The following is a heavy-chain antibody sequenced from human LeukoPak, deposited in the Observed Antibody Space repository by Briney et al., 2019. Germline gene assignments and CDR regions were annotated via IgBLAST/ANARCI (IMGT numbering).Heavy chain of an antibody. V-gene: IGHV1-46*01. D-gene: IGHD4-17*01. J-gene: IGHJ4*02. CDR3: ARQAVTTGWYFDS. CDR1: GYTVTSYY. CDR2: FNPSDGRA. Sequence: ASVKVSCKSSGYTVTSYYLHWVRQAPGQGLEWMGIFNPSDGRATYTQKFQGRVTMTRDTSTSTVYMDLSSLRSDDTAVYYCARQAVTTGWYFDSWGQGTLVAVSS.